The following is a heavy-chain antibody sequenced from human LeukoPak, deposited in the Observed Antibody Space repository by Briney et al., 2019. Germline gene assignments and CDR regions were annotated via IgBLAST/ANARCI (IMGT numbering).Heavy chain of an antibody. CDR3: AKAPQTFDAFDI. CDR1: GFTFSSYG. CDR2: IRYDGSNK. Sequence: GGSLRLSCAASGFTFSSYGMHWVRQAPGKGLEWVAFIRYDGSNKYYADSVKGRFTISRDNSKNTLYLQMNSLRAEDTAVYYCAKAPQTFDAFDIWGQGTMVTVSS. V-gene: IGHV3-30*02. J-gene: IGHJ3*02.